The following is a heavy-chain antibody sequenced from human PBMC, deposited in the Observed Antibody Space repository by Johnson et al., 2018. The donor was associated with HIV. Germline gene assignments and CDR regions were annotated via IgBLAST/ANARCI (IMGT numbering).Heavy chain of an antibody. Sequence: QVQLVESGGGVVQPGRSLRLSCAASGFTFSSYAMHWVRQAPGKGLEWVANIKQDGSNKNYTESVKGRFSISRDNSKNTLYLQMNSLRAEDTATYYCAKSPGKDNGGNSGGIDFWGQGTRVTVSS. CDR1: GFTFSSYA. J-gene: IGHJ3*01. V-gene: IGHV3-33*03. CDR3: AKSPGKDNGGNSGGIDF. CDR2: IKQDGSNK. D-gene: IGHD4-23*01.